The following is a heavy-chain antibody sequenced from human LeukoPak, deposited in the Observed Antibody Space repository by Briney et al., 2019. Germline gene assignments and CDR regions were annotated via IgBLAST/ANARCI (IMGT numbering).Heavy chain of an antibody. J-gene: IGHJ4*02. Sequence: GGSLRLSCAASGFTFSSYAMHWVRQAPGKGLEWVEVISYDGSNKYYADSVKGRFTISRDNSKNTLYLQMNSLRAEDTAVYYCALLVLRYFDWPTFDYWGQGTLVTVSS. CDR3: ALLVLRYFDWPTFDY. CDR2: ISYDGSNK. V-gene: IGHV3-30*04. CDR1: GFTFSSYA. D-gene: IGHD3-9*01.